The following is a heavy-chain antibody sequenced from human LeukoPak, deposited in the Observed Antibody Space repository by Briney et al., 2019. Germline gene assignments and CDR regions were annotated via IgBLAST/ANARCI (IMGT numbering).Heavy chain of an antibody. V-gene: IGHV3-30-3*01. CDR1: GFTFTNYA. CDR3: ARDPLSGVLDH. Sequence: GGSLRLSCTVSGFTFTNYAVHWVRQAPGKGLQWVTVISNDGNNNYYVDSVKGRFTVSRDTSKNTVYLHMNSLRPEDTALYYCARDPLSGVLDHWGQGTLVTVSS. J-gene: IGHJ4*02. CDR2: ISNDGNNN. D-gene: IGHD6-25*01.